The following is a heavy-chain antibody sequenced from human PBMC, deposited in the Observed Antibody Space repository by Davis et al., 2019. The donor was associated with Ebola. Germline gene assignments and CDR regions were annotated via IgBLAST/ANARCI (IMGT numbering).Heavy chain of an antibody. J-gene: IGHJ4*02. Sequence: AASVKVSCKASGYTFTSYGITWVRQAPGQGLEWMGWISAYNGNTNYAQRFQDRVIMTSDTATTTAYMEVGSLRSDDTAVYYCARAQFPTTSDHWGQGTLVTVSS. CDR3: ARAQFPTTSDH. CDR2: ISAYNGNT. D-gene: IGHD1-1*01. CDR1: GYTFTSYG. V-gene: IGHV1-18*04.